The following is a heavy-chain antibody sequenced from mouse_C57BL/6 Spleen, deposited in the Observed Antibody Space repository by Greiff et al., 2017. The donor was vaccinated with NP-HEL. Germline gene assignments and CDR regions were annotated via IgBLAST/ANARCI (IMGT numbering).Heavy chain of an antibody. CDR2: IWTGGGT. CDR1: GFSLTSYA. D-gene: IGHD2-4*01. V-gene: IGHV2-9-1*01. CDR3: AQLGDYDVDWYFDV. Sequence: QVQLKQSGPGLVAPSQSLSITCTVSGFSLTSYAISWVRQPPGKGLEWLGVIWTGGGTNYNSALKSRLSISKDNSKSQVFLKMNSLQTDDTARYYCAQLGDYDVDWYFDVWGTGTTVTVSS. J-gene: IGHJ1*03.